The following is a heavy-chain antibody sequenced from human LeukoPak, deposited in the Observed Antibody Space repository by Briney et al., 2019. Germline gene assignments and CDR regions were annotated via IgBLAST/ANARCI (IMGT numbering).Heavy chain of an antibody. D-gene: IGHD6-13*01. Sequence: GGSLRLSCSASGFAFSTYSMNWVRQAPGKGLEWFSYISSGSSTIYYADSVKGRFTISRDNAKNSLYLQMNSLRDEDTAVYYCARSRSVDYWGQGTLVTVSS. J-gene: IGHJ4*02. CDR3: ARSRSVDY. CDR2: ISSGSSTI. CDR1: GFAFSTYS. V-gene: IGHV3-48*02.